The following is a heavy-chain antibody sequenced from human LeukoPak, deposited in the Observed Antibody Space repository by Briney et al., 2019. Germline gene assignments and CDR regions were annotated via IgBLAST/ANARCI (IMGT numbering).Heavy chain of an antibody. D-gene: IGHD3-22*01. CDR2: IWYDGSNK. CDR3: ARGPNQAYYDSSGYYR. CDR1: GFTFSSYG. Sequence: GGSLRLSCAASGFTFSSYGMHWVRQAPGKGLEWVAVIWYDGSNKYYADSVKGRFTISRDNSKNTLYLQMNSLRAEDTAVYYCARGPNQAYYDSSGYYRWGQGTLVTVSS. V-gene: IGHV3-33*08. J-gene: IGHJ5*02.